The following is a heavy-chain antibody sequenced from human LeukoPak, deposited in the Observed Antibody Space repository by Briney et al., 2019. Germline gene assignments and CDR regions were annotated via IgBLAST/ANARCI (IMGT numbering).Heavy chain of an antibody. D-gene: IGHD3-16*01. CDR1: LYSLIQLS. CDR2: FDPEDGKY. J-gene: IGHJ4*02. V-gene: IGHV1-24*01. CDR3: ATDRRIWASPQVFDF. Sequence: ASVKVSFKFSLYSLIQLSMHWVRQAPGKGLEWMGGFDPEDGKYIYAQNFQGRVTMTEDTSTDTGYMELSSLRSEDTAVYYCATDRRIWASPQVFDFWGEGTLVTVS.